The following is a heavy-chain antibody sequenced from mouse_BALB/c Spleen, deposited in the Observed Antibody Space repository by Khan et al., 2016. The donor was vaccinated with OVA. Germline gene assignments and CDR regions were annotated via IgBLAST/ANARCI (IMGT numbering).Heavy chain of an antibody. Sequence: VQLQQSGAELVRPGASVKLSCKASGYTFTSFWMNWVTERPGQGLEWIGMIDPSDSETHYNQMFKDKATLTVDKSSSTAYMQLSGLTSEDSAVYYCARGGYGTSFAYWGQGTLVTVPA. CDR1: GYTFTSFW. D-gene: IGHD2-10*02. CDR3: ARGGYGTSFAY. J-gene: IGHJ3*01. V-gene: IGHV1-61*01. CDR2: IDPSDSET.